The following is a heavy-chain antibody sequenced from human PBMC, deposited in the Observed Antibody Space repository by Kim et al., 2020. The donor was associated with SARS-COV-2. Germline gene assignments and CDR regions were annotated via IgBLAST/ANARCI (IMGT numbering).Heavy chain of an antibody. Sequence: SETLSLTCAVYGGSFSGYYWSWIRQPPGKGLEWIGEINHSGSTNYNPSLKSRVTISVDTSKNQFSLKLSSVTAADTAVYYCARGRLWFGELFPRYYFDYWGQGTLVTVSS. CDR1: GGSFSGYY. V-gene: IGHV4-34*01. J-gene: IGHJ4*02. D-gene: IGHD3-10*01. CDR2: INHSGST. CDR3: ARGRLWFGELFPRYYFDY.